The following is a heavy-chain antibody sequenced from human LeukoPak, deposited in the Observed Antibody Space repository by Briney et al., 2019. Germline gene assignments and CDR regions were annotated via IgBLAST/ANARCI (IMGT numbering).Heavy chain of an antibody. CDR1: GGSISGYY. Sequence: SETLSLTCTVSGGSISGYYWSWIRQPPGKGLEWIGYVYYTGSGNYNPSLKSRVTISVDTSKNQFSLKLSSVTAADTAVYYCATRGDPDYYDSSGSGDFQHWGQGTLVTVSS. V-gene: IGHV4-59*12. CDR2: VYYTGSG. CDR3: ATRGDPDYYDSSGSGDFQH. D-gene: IGHD3-22*01. J-gene: IGHJ1*01.